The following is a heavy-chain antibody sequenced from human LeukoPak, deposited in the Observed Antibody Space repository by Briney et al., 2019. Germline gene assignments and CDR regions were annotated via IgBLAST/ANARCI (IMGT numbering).Heavy chain of an antibody. D-gene: IGHD3-9*01. CDR2: IYYSANT. V-gene: IGHV4-39*07. CDR1: GGSFSSGSYY. J-gene: IGHJ6*03. CDR3: ARERPYDILTGYVLYYYYYYMDV. Sequence: SETLSLTCTVSGGSFSSGSYYWGWIRQPPWKGLGWIVTIYYSANTYYNPSLKSRVTISVDTSKNQFSLRLISVTAADTAVYYCARERPYDILTGYVLYYYYYYMDVWGKGTTVTISS.